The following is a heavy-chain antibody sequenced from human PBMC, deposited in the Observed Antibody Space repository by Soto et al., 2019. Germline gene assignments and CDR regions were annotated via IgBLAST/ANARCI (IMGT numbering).Heavy chain of an antibody. D-gene: IGHD3-10*01. V-gene: IGHV4-34*01. CDR1: GGSFSGYY. J-gene: IGHJ6*02. CDR2: INHSGST. Sequence: SETLSLTCAVYGGSFSGYYWSWIRQPPGKGLEWIGEINHSGSTNYNPSLKSRVTISVDTSKNQFSLKLSSVTAADTAVYYCARERKIAWFRERGYYYGMDVWGQGTTVTVSS. CDR3: ARERKIAWFRERGYYYGMDV.